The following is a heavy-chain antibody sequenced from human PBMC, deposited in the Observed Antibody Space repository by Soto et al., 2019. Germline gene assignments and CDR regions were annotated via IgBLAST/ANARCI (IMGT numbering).Heavy chain of an antibody. Sequence: PGGSLRLACGASGFLFSSFAVGWVRQAPGKGVEWVSTISNNGGITYAADCVKGRFTISRDNSKNKLYLQMNSLRAEDTAVYYCAKDPDISGWYQTDLDYWGQGTMVTVSS. CDR3: AKDPDISGWYQTDLDY. CDR2: ISNNGGIT. CDR1: GFLFSSFA. V-gene: IGHV3-23*01. D-gene: IGHD6-19*01. J-gene: IGHJ4*02.